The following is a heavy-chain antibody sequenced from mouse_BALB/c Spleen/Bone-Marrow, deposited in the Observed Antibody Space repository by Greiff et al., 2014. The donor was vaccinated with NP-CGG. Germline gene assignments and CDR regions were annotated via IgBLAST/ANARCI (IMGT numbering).Heavy chain of an antibody. V-gene: IGHV1S53*02. CDR2: ISPGTGSI. J-gene: IGHJ2*01. Sequence: QVQLQQSDAELVKPGASVKISCKASGYTFTDHAIHWVKQKPERGLEWIGYISPGTGSIKYNEKFKDKVTLTADKSSSTAYMQLNSLTSEDSTVYFCNYYGNTFDYWGRGTTLTVSS. CDR1: GYTFTDHA. CDR3: NYYGNTFDY. D-gene: IGHD1-1*01.